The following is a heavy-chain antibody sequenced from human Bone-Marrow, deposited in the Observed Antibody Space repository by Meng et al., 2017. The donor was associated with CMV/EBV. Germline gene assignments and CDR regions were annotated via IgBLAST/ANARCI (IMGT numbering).Heavy chain of an antibody. Sequence: EVQLLESGGGLVQPGGSLRLSCAASGFTFNNYAMSWVRQAPGKGLEGVSAISAGSSSTNYADSVKGRFTIYRDNAKNSLYLQMNSLRAEDTAVYYCARADYGVDYWGQGTLVTVSS. V-gene: IGHV3-23*01. CDR1: GFTFNNYA. CDR2: ISAGSSST. D-gene: IGHD4-17*01. J-gene: IGHJ4*02. CDR3: ARADYGVDY.